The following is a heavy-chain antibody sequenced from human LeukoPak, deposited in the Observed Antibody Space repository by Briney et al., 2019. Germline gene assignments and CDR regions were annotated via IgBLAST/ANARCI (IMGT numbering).Heavy chain of an antibody. CDR1: GGSISSYY. J-gene: IGHJ6*03. CDR2: IYTSGST. CDR3: ARESVWLGIAARGYYYYYMDV. Sequence: SETLSLICTVSGGSISSYYWSWIRQPAGKGLEWIGRIYTSGSTNYNPSLKSRVTISVDKSKNQFSLKLSSVTAADTAVYYCARESVWLGIAARGYYYYYMDVGGKGTMVTVSS. D-gene: IGHD6-6*01. V-gene: IGHV4-4*07.